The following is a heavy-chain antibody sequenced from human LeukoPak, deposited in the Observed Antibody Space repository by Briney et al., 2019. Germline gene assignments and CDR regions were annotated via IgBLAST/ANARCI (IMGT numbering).Heavy chain of an antibody. Sequence: SETLSLTXTVSGGSISSGSYYWSWIRQPAGKGLEWIGRIYTSGSTNYNPSLKSRVTISVDTSKNQFSLKLSSVTAADTAVYYCARGPNDFWSGYYTPYFDYWGQGTLVTVSS. CDR2: IYTSGST. CDR1: GGSISSGSYY. V-gene: IGHV4-61*02. D-gene: IGHD3-3*01. J-gene: IGHJ4*02. CDR3: ARGPNDFWSGYYTPYFDY.